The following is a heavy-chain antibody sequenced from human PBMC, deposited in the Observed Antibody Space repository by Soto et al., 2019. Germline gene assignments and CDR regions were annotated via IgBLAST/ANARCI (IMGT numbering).Heavy chain of an antibody. CDR3: AKDKRQYQLLVVYWFDP. CDR2: ISYDGSNK. Sequence: GGSLRLSCAASGFTFSSYGMHWVRQAPGKGLEWVAVISYDGSNKYYADSVKGRFTISRDNSKNTLYLQMNSLRAEDTAVYYCAKDKRQYQLLVVYWFDPWGQGTLVTVSS. D-gene: IGHD2-2*01. V-gene: IGHV3-30*18. J-gene: IGHJ5*02. CDR1: GFTFSSYG.